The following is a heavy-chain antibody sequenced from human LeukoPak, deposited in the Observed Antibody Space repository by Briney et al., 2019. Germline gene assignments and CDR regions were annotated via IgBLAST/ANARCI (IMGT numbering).Heavy chain of an antibody. CDR1: GLRFSDYY. Sequence: GGSLRLSCAASGLRFSDYYVSWIRQAPGKGLQWVSYISSGGDIMHYADSVKGRFTSSRDNAKNSGYLQMNSLGAEDTAVYYCATNLIGAGEYFQQWGQGTLVTVSS. CDR2: ISSGGDIM. CDR3: ATNLIGAGEYFQQ. J-gene: IGHJ1*01. V-gene: IGHV3-11*01. D-gene: IGHD2/OR15-2a*01.